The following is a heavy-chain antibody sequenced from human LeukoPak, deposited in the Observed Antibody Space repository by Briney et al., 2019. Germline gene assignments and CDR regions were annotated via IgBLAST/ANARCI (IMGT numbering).Heavy chain of an antibody. V-gene: IGHV3-9*01. J-gene: IGHJ4*02. CDR2: ISWNSGSI. CDR1: GFTFDDYA. Sequence: GRSLRLSCAASGFTFDDYAMHWVRQAPGKGLEWASGISWNSGSIVYADSVKGRFTISRDNAKNSLYLQMNSLRAEDTALYYCAKEGDGPFDYWGQGTLVTVSS. D-gene: IGHD5-24*01. CDR3: AKEGDGPFDY.